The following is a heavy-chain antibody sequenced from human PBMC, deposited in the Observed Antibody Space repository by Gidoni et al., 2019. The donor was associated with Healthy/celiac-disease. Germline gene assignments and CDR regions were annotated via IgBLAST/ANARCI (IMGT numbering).Heavy chain of an antibody. CDR2: ISGSGGST. Sequence: EVQLLESGGGLVQPGGSLRLSCAASGFTFSSYAMSWVRQAPGKGLEWVSAISGSGGSTYYADSVKGRFTISRDNSKNTLYLQMNSLRAEDTAVYYCAKDIPDYYSDSSGYYPFDYWGQGTLVTVSS. J-gene: IGHJ4*02. D-gene: IGHD3-22*01. CDR3: AKDIPDYYSDSSGYYPFDY. CDR1: GFTFSSYA. V-gene: IGHV3-23*01.